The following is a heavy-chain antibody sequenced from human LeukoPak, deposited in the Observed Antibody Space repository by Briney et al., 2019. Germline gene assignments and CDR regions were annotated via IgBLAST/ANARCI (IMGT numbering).Heavy chain of an antibody. V-gene: IGHV3-23*01. CDR2: ISGSGGST. Sequence: GGTLRLSCAASGFTFSSYGMSWVRQAPGKGLEWVSAISGSGGSTYYADSLKGRFTISRDNAKNSLYLQMNSLGGEDTAVYYCARVGYYDSSGPSWGQGTLVTVSS. D-gene: IGHD3-22*01. CDR3: ARVGYYDSSGPS. J-gene: IGHJ5*02. CDR1: GFTFSSYG.